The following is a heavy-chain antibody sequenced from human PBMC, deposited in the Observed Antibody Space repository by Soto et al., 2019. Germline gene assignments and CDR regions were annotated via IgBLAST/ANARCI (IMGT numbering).Heavy chain of an antibody. J-gene: IGHJ4*02. CDR1: GGSISSYY. Sequence: QVQLQESGPGLVKPSETLSLTCTVSGGSISSYYWSWSRQPAGKGLEWIGRIYTSGSTNYNPSLKSRVTMSVDTSKHQFSLKLSSVTAADTAVYYCASRSLEAAALLDYWGQGTLVTVSS. V-gene: IGHV4-4*07. D-gene: IGHD6-13*01. CDR2: IYTSGST. CDR3: ASRSLEAAALLDY.